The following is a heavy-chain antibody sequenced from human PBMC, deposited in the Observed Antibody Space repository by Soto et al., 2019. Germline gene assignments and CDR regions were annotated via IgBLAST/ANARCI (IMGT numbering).Heavy chain of an antibody. Sequence: ASVKVSCKASGYTFTSYGISWVRQAPGQGLEWMGWISAYNGNTNYAQKLQGRVTMTTDTSTSTAYMELRSLRSDDTAVYYCARDNTARGSGWPNHDAFDIWGQGTMVTVSS. D-gene: IGHD6-19*01. J-gene: IGHJ3*02. CDR3: ARDNTARGSGWPNHDAFDI. CDR2: ISAYNGNT. CDR1: GYTFTSYG. V-gene: IGHV1-18*01.